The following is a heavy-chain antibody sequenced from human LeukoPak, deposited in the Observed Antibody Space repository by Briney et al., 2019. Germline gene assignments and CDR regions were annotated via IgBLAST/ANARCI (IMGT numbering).Heavy chain of an antibody. CDR3: ARDVGGSLDY. CDR1: GFTFSTYW. D-gene: IGHD1-26*01. Sequence: GGSLRLSCAASGFTFSTYWMAWVRQAPGKGLEWVANIKEDESAKHQADSVKGRFTISRDNAQNLVYLQMSSLRGEDTAVYCCARDVGGSLDYWGQGTLVTVSS. J-gene: IGHJ4*02. CDR2: IKEDESAK. V-gene: IGHV3-7*01.